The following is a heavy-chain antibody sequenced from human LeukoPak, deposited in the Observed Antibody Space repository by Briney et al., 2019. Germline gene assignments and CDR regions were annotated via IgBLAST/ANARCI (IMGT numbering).Heavy chain of an antibody. V-gene: IGHV4-31*03. CDR3: ARSAAGLSYGTDV. D-gene: IGHD6-13*01. CDR1: GGSISSGGYY. Sequence: SETLSLTCTVSGGSISSGGYYWSWIRQHPGEGLEWIGYIYYSGNTYYNPSLKSRVTISVDTSKNQFSLKLSSVTAADTAVYFCARSAAGLSYGTDVWGQGTTVTVSS. CDR2: IYYSGNT. J-gene: IGHJ6*02.